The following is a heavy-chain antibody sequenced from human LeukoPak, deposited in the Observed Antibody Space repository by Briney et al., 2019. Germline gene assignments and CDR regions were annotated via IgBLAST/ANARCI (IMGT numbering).Heavy chain of an antibody. D-gene: IGHD2-2*01. J-gene: IGHJ6*03. V-gene: IGHV4-30-2*01. Sequence: PSQTLSLTCSVSGGSVSSGSYYWSWIRQPPTKGLEWIGYIYHSGNTYYNPSLRSRVTISVDRSKNQFSLLLTSVTAADTAVYYCARGPGVPAGPHYMDVWGKGATVTVSS. CDR1: GGSVSSGSYY. CDR2: IYHSGNT. CDR3: ARGPGVPAGPHYMDV.